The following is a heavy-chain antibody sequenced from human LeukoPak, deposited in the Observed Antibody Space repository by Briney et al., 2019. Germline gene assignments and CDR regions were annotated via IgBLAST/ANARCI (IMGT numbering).Heavy chain of an antibody. CDR2: IVVGSGNT. V-gene: IGHV1-58*01. Sequence: SVKVSCKASGFSFTSSAVQWVRQARGQRLEWIGWIVVGSGNTNYAQKFQERVTITRDMSTSTAYMELSSLRSEDTAVYYCAADQATVTSFRFDYWGQGTLVTVSS. D-gene: IGHD4-17*01. J-gene: IGHJ4*02. CDR3: AADQATVTSFRFDY. CDR1: GFSFTSSA.